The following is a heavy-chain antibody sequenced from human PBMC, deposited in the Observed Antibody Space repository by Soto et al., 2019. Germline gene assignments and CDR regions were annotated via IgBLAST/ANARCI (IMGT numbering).Heavy chain of an antibody. CDR3: VHRRGFGALLY. CDR2: IYGDDNN. V-gene: IGHV2-5*02. J-gene: IGHJ4*02. D-gene: IGHD3-10*01. CDR1: GFSLRSSGVG. Sequence: QITLKESGPTLVKPTQTLTLTCTFSGFSLRSSGVGVGWIRQPPGKALEWLALIYGDDNNHYSPSLKNRVTTTKDTAKIQVVLTMTDMDPVATATYYCVHRRGFGALLYWGQGTVVTVSA.